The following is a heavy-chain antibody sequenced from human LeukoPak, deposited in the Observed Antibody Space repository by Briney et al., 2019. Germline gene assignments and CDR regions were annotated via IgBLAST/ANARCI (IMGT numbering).Heavy chain of an antibody. V-gene: IGHV1-18*01. CDR2: ISPYNGNT. D-gene: IGHD4-11*01. J-gene: IGHJ4*02. CDR1: GYIFINYA. CDR3: ARFSRMTTQMSQINYYFDS. Sequence: AASVKVSCKASGYIFINYAITWVRQAPGQGLEWMGWISPYNGNTNYAQDLQGRVTMTTDTSTNTAYMELMSLTSDDTAVYYCARFSRMTTQMSQINYYFDSWGQGTLVTVSS.